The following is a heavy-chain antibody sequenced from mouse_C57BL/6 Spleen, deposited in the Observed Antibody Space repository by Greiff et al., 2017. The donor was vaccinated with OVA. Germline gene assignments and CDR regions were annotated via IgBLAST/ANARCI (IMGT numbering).Heavy chain of an antibody. V-gene: IGHV1-80*01. D-gene: IGHD1-1*01. J-gene: IGHJ2*01. CDR3: ARTTVVALGYFDY. CDR2: IYPGDGDT. Sequence: QVQLQQSGAELVKPGASVKISCKASGYAFSSYWMNWVKQRPGKGLEWIGQIYPGDGDTNYNGKFKGKATLTADKSSSTAYMQLSSLTSEDSAVYFCARTTVVALGYFDYWGQGTTLTVSS. CDR1: GYAFSSYW.